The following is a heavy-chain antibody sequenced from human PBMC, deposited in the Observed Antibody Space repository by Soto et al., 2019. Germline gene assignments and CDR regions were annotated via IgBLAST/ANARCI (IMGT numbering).Heavy chain of an antibody. J-gene: IGHJ4*02. Sequence: QLQLQESGPGLVKPSETLSLTCTVSGGSISSSTYHWAWIRQPPGKGLEWIASIFYTGTTYYSPSLKIRVTISVDTSKNHFSLKLSSVTAADTAVYYCSRERESASEHWGQGTLVTVSS. CDR2: IFYTGTT. CDR3: SRERESASEH. V-gene: IGHV4-39*02. CDR1: GGSISSSTYH.